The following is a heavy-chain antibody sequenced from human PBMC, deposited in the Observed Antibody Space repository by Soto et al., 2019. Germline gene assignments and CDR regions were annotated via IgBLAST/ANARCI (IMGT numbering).Heavy chain of an antibody. D-gene: IGHD2-21*01. CDR2: IMPVLGEA. Sequence: QVQLVQSGAEVKRPGSSVKVSCKTSGGTFRSYGISWVRQAPGQGLEWMGGIMPVLGEAHYPQKFQGRVKVTAHEARFHGKRELRGFSFTVRAFYYGEGEEWPIPVIRFLAPWGQGTMV. V-gene: IGHV1-69*01. CDR1: GGTFRSYG. CDR3: EGEEWPIPVIRFLAP. J-gene: IGHJ5*02.